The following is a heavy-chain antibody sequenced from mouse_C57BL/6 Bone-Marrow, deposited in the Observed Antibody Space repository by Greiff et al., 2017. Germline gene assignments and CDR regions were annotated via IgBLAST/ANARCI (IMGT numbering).Heavy chain of an antibody. V-gene: IGHV5-9-1*02. CDR1: GFTFSSYA. CDR2: FSSGGDYI. Sequence: EVQRVESGEGLVKPGGSLKLSCAASGFTFSSYAMSWVRQTPEKWLEWVAYFSSGGDYIYYADTVKGRFTIDRDNARNTLYLRMSSLKSEDTAMYYCTREAPFLDVWGTGTTVTVSS. J-gene: IGHJ1*03. CDR3: TREAPFLDV.